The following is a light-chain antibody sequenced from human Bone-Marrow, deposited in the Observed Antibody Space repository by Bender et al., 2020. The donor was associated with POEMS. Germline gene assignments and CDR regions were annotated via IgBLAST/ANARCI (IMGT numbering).Light chain of an antibody. J-gene: IGLJ3*02. CDR1: SSDVGDYDY. CDR2: DVS. CDR3: SSYTSSSTWV. Sequence: HSVLTQPRSVSGSPGQSVTISCTGASSDVGDYDYVSWYQQHPGKAPKVMIYDVSNRPSGVSNRFSGSKSGNTASLTISGLQAEDEADYYCSSYTSSSTWVFGGGTKLTVL. V-gene: IGLV2-14*01.